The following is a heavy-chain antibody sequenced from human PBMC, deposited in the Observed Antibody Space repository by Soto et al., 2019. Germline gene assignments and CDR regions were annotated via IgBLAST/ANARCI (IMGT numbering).Heavy chain of an antibody. CDR3: ALHDYTSSYWDYYGMDV. Sequence: ASVKVSCKASGYTFTGYYMHWVRQAPGQGLEWMGWINPNSGGTNYAQKFQGWVTMTRDKSISTAYMELSRLRSDDTAVYYCALHDYTSSYWDYYGMDVWGQGTTVTVSS. V-gene: IGHV1-2*04. CDR2: INPNSGGT. D-gene: IGHD4-4*01. J-gene: IGHJ6*02. CDR1: GYTFTGYY.